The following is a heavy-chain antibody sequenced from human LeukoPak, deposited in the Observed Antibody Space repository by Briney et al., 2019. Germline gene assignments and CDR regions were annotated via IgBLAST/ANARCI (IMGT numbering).Heavy chain of an antibody. CDR2: IYSGGST. CDR3: AREGYCSGGSCRDAFDI. J-gene: IGHJ3*02. D-gene: IGHD2-15*01. Sequence: GGSLRLSCAASGFTVSSNYMSWVRQAPGKGLEWVSVIYSGGSTYYADSVKGRFAISRDNFKNTLYLQMNSLRAEDTAVYYCAREGYCSGGSCRDAFDIWGQGTMVTVSS. CDR1: GFTVSSNY. V-gene: IGHV3-53*01.